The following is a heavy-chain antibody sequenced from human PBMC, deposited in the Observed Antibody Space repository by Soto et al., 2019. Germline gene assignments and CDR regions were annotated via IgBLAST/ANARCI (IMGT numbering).Heavy chain of an antibody. J-gene: IGHJ6*03. D-gene: IGHD2-15*01. Sequence: ASVKVSCKASGYTFTSYDINWVRQATGQGLEWMGWMNPNSGNTGYAQKFQGRVTMTRNTSISTAYMELSSLRSEDTAVYYCARAGYCSGGSCYEDYYYYMDVWGKGTTVTVS. CDR3: ARAGYCSGGSCYEDYYYYMDV. CDR2: MNPNSGNT. V-gene: IGHV1-8*01. CDR1: GYTFTSYD.